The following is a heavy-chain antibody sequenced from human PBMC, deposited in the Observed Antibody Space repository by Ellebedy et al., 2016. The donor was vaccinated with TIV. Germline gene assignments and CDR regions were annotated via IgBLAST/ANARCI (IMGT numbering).Heavy chain of an antibody. Sequence: SETLSLTCAVSGGSISSGGYSWSWIRQPPGKGLEWIGYIYHSGSTYYNPSLKSRVTISVDRSKNQFSLKLSSVTAADTAVYYCARGWGGRYCSGGSCLHWGWFDPWGQGTLVTVSS. V-gene: IGHV4-30-2*01. CDR3: ARGWGGRYCSGGSCLHWGWFDP. CDR1: GGSISSGGYS. J-gene: IGHJ5*02. CDR2: IYHSGST. D-gene: IGHD2-15*01.